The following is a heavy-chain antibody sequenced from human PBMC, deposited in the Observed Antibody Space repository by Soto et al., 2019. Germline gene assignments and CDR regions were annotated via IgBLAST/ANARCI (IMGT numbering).Heavy chain of an antibody. V-gene: IGHV3-15*01. CDR3: ARDYPGGSYYDY. D-gene: IGHD1-26*01. Sequence: GGSLRLSCAASGFTFSNAWMSWVRQAPGKGLEWVGRIKSKTNGGTTDYAAPVIGRFTISRDDSKNTLYLQMNSLRAEDTAVYYCARDYPGGSYYDYWGQGTLVTVSS. CDR1: GFTFSNAW. CDR2: IKSKTNGGTT. J-gene: IGHJ4*02.